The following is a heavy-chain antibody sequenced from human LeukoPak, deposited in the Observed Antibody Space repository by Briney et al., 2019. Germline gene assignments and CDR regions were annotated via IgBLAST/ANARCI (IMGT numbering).Heavy chain of an antibody. D-gene: IGHD4-17*01. Sequence: SETLSLTCTVSGASVILYYWSWFRQPPGKGLEWIGYIYYDGSTSYSPSLQSRVTMSLDTSKNQFSLKLSSVTEADTAVYYCASHGADFWGLGTLVTVSS. CDR1: GASVILYY. V-gene: IGHV4-59*02. CDR3: ASHGADF. J-gene: IGHJ4*02. CDR2: IYYDGST.